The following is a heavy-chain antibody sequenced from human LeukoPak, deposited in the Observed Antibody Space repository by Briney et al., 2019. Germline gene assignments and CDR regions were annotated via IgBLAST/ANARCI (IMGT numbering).Heavy chain of an antibody. J-gene: IGHJ3*02. D-gene: IGHD6-13*01. CDR2: ISYDGSNK. V-gene: IGHV3-30*04. CDR1: GFTFSSYA. Sequence: PGGSLRLSCAASGFTFSSYAMHWVRQAPGKGLEWVAVISYDGSNKYYADSVKGRFTISSDNSKNTLYLQMNSLRAEDTAVYYCARDQVAAAGSGIVGAFDIWGQGTMVTVSS. CDR3: ARDQVAAAGSGIVGAFDI.